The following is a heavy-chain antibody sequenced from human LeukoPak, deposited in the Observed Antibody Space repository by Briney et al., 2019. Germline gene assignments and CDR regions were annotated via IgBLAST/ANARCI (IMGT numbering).Heavy chain of an antibody. Sequence: GGSLRLSCAASGFTFSDYYTTWIRQSPAKGLEWVSYISAGGTTYYADSVKGRFYISRDNANNSVYLQMNSLRGDDTAVYYCARAAFGEWLLDYWGQGTLVTVSS. CDR2: ISAGGTT. J-gene: IGHJ4*02. CDR3: ARAAFGEWLLDY. D-gene: IGHD3-10*01. CDR1: GFTFSDYY. V-gene: IGHV3-11*01.